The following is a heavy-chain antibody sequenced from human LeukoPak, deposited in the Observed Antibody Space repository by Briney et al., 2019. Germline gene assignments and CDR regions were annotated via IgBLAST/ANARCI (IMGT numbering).Heavy chain of an antibody. CDR3: ARVGRVWFGELFIDH. CDR1: GYTFTSYD. D-gene: IGHD3-10*01. J-gene: IGHJ4*02. V-gene: IGHV1-8*01. CDR2: MNPNSGNT. Sequence: ASVKVSCKASGYTFTSYDINWVRQATGQGLEWMGWMNPNSGNTGYAQKFQGRVTMTRNTSISTAYMELSSLRSEDTAVYYCARVGRVWFGELFIDHWGQGTLVTVSS.